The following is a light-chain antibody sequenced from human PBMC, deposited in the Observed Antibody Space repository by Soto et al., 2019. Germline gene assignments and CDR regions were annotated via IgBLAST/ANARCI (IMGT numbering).Light chain of an antibody. CDR1: QSIDTY. CDR2: DAF. Sequence: DIQMTQSPSSLSASFGDRVTLTCRASQSIDTYLNWYQQKPGTAPKLLIYDAFSLESGVPSRFSGTGSGTEFTLTISSLQPDDLATYFCQQYHTVPYTFGQGTKLEIK. CDR3: QQYHTVPYT. V-gene: IGKV1-5*01. J-gene: IGKJ2*01.